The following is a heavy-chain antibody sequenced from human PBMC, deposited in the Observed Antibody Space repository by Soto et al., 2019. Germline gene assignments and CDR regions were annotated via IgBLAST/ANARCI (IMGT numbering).Heavy chain of an antibody. J-gene: IGHJ4*02. CDR2: IYYSGST. D-gene: IGHD4-17*01. CDR1: GGSISSGGYY. V-gene: IGHV4-31*03. CDR3: ARVTYGDSGLYFDY. Sequence: QVQLQESGPGLVKPSQTLSLTCTVSGGSISSGGYYWSWISQHPGKGLEWIGYIYYSGSTYYNPSLKSRVTISVDTAKNQFSLKLSSVTAADTAVYYCARVTYGDSGLYFDYWGQGTLVTVSS.